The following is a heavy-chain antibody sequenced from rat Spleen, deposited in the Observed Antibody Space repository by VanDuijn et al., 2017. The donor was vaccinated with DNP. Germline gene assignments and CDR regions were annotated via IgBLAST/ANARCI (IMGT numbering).Heavy chain of an antibody. V-gene: IGHV5-25*01. CDR1: GFIFSNYD. D-gene: IGHD1-4*01. Sequence: EVQLVESGGGLVQPGGSMKLSCAASGFIFSNYDMAWVRQAPTKGLEWVASISPSGNNTYYRDSMKGRFTISRDNAKSTLYLQMDSLRSEDTATYYCATQTTREWGQGVMVAVSS. J-gene: IGHJ2*01. CDR3: ATQTTRE. CDR2: ISPSGNNT.